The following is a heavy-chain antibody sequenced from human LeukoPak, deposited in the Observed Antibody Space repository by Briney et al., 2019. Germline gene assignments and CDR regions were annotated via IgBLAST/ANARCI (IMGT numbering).Heavy chain of an antibody. V-gene: IGHV4-61*02. Sequence: SQTLSLTCTVSGGSISSGSYYWSWIRQPAGKGLEWIGRIYTSGSTNYNPSLKSRVTISVDTSKNQFSLKLSSVTAADTAVYYCARDSGSIAARRGAFDIWGQGTMVTVSS. CDR2: IYTSGST. D-gene: IGHD6-6*01. J-gene: IGHJ3*02. CDR3: ARDSGSIAARRGAFDI. CDR1: GGSISSGSYY.